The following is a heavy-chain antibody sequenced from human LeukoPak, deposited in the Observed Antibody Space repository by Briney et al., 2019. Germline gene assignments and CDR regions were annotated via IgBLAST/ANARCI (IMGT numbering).Heavy chain of an antibody. Sequence: PGGSLRLSCAVSGFTFKSAWMTWIRQAPGKGLEWISYINIGSTTIYYADSVKGRFTISRDNAKNSVYLQMNSLRAEDTAVYYCARRGTTDYWGHGTLVTVSS. D-gene: IGHD4-11*01. V-gene: IGHV3-48*01. CDR2: INIGSTTI. J-gene: IGHJ4*01. CDR3: ARRGTTDY. CDR1: GFTFKSAW.